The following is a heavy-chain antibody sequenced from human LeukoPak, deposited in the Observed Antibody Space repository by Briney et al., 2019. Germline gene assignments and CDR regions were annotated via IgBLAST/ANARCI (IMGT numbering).Heavy chain of an antibody. CDR1: GFTFSSYE. CDR3: ARIGTTTRGPAGLDV. Sequence: GGSLRLSCAASGFTFSSYEMNWVRQAPGKGLEWVSYIASGGGANRFYSESVKGRFTISKDNAKNSLYLHMNSLRAEDTGVYYCARIGTTTRGPAGLDVWGQGTTVTLSS. J-gene: IGHJ6*02. CDR2: IASGGGANR. D-gene: IGHD2/OR15-2a*01. V-gene: IGHV3-48*03.